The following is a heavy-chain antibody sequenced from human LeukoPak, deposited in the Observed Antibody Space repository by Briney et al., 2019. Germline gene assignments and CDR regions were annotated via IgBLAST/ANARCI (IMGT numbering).Heavy chain of an antibody. D-gene: IGHD3-9*01. CDR1: GFTFSSYS. J-gene: IGHJ6*02. CDR3: ARAKTYYDIMTEPYYYYGMDV. CDR2: INWNGGST. V-gene: IGHV3-20*04. Sequence: PGGSLRLSCAASGFTFSSYSMNWVRQAPGKGLEWVSGINWNGGSTGYADSVKGRFTISRDNAKNSLYLQMNSLRAEDTALYYCARAKTYYDIMTEPYYYYGMDVWGQGTTVTVSS.